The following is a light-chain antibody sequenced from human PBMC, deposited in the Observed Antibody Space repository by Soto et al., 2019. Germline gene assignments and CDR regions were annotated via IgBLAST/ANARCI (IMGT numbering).Light chain of an antibody. J-gene: IGLJ1*01. CDR1: SSDVGAYDY. V-gene: IGLV2-14*01. CDR3: SLYTSSDTPYV. Sequence: QSVLTQPASVSGSPGQSITISCTGTSSDVGAYDYVSWYQQHPDKAPKLIIFVVSNRPSGVSNRFSGSQSGNTASLTISGLQAEDEADYYCSLYTSSDTPYVFGTGTKLTVL. CDR2: VVS.